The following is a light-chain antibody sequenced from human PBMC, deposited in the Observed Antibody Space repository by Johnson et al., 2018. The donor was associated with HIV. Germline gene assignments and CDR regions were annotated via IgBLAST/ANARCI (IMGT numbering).Light chain of an antibody. CDR2: ENT. V-gene: IGLV1-51*02. CDR3: GTWDRSLSACGV. J-gene: IGLJ1*01. CDR1: SSNIGNID. Sequence: QSVLTQSPSVSAAPGQKVTISCSGSSSNIGNIDVSCYQHLPGTALQLLLNENTKRPPAIPDRFPAPKAGPSAARALSRLRVWDEADYYCGTWDRSLSACGVFGTGTKVTVL.